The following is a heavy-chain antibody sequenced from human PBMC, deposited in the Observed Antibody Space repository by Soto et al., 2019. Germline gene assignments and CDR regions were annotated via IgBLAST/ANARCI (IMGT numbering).Heavy chain of an antibody. D-gene: IGHD5-12*01. CDR1: GGTFSSYA. CDR3: AARGHDLGEIVATITGYYGMDV. Sequence: QVQLVQSGAEVQKPGSSVKVSCKASGGTFSSYAISWVRQAPGQGLEWMGGIIPIFGTATYAQKFQGRVTITADESTSTAYMELSSLRSEDTAVYYCAARGHDLGEIVATITGYYGMDVWGQVTTVTVSS. CDR2: IIPIFGTA. V-gene: IGHV1-69*01. J-gene: IGHJ6*02.